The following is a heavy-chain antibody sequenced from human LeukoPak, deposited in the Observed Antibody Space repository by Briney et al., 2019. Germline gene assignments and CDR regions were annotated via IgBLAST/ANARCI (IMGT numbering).Heavy chain of an antibody. V-gene: IGHV3-23*01. CDR3: AKSSGASTYYFDY. Sequence: PGGSLRLSCAASGFIFSGYAMSWVRQAPGKGLEWVSAMSADGGGTYIADSLKGRCTISRDNSKSTLSLQMNSLRDEDTAIYYCAKSSGASTYYFDYWGQGILVTVS. CDR2: MSADGGGT. D-gene: IGHD2-15*01. CDR1: GFIFSGYA. J-gene: IGHJ4*02.